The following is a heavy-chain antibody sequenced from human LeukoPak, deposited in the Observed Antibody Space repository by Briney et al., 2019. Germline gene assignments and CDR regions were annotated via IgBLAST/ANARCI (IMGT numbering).Heavy chain of an antibody. CDR1: GFTFSSYW. CDR2: IKQDGSEK. D-gene: IGHD3-3*01. CDR3: ARGGITIFGVVSHFDY. J-gene: IGHJ4*02. Sequence: GGSLRLSCAASGFTFSSYWMSWVRQAPGKGLEWVANIKQDGSEKYYVDSVKGRFTISRDNAKNSLYLQMNSLRAEDTAVYYCARGGITIFGVVSHFDYWGQGTLVTVSS. V-gene: IGHV3-7*01.